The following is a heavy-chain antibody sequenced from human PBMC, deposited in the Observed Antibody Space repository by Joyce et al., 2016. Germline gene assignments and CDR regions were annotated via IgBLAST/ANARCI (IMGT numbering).Heavy chain of an antibody. V-gene: IGHV3-30*04. D-gene: IGHD6-13*01. CDR3: ARRSGIPAGRRPGAFDM. CDR1: GRIVSGYA. J-gene: IGHJ3*02. CDR2: ISYDGPNK. Sequence: QEQLEESGGGVVQPGTSLRLSCTASGRIVSGYAMNWVRQAPGKGLEWVAIISYDGPNKFCADSVRGRFTISRDNYKNTLFLQMNSLTIEDAGVYYCARRSGIPAGRRPGAFDMWGQGTVVTVSS.